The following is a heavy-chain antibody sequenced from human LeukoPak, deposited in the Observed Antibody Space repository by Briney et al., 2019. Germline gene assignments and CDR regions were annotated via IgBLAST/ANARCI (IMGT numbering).Heavy chain of an antibody. J-gene: IGHJ4*02. CDR2: IKSKTDGGTT. CDR1: GFTFSNAW. D-gene: IGHD6-6*01. Sequence: GGSLRLSCAASGFTFSNAWMSWVRQAPGKGLEWVGRIKSKTDGGTTDYAAPVKGRFTISRGDSKNTLYLQMNSLKTEDTAVYYCTTDLLESNKQLVSDYWGQGTLVTVSS. CDR3: TTDLLESNKQLVSDY. V-gene: IGHV3-15*01.